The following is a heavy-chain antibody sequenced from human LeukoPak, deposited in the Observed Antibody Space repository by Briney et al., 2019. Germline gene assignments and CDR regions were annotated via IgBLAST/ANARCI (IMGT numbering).Heavy chain of an antibody. V-gene: IGHV3-74*01. CDR2: INHDGSST. D-gene: IGHD1-26*01. CDR1: GFTFTTFW. CDR3: ARGPAANSGNYYVGDY. J-gene: IGHJ4*02. Sequence: GGSLRLSCATSGFTFTTFWMHWVRQAPGKGLVWVSRINHDGSSTNYADSVKGRFTISRDNAKNTLYLQMNSLRAEDTAVYYCARGPAANSGNYYVGDYWGQGTLVTVSS.